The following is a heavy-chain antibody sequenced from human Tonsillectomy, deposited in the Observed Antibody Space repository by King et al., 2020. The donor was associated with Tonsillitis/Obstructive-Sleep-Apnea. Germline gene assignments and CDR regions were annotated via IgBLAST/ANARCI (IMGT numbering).Heavy chain of an antibody. J-gene: IGHJ4*02. D-gene: IGHD4-23*01. V-gene: IGHV1-69*10. CDR2: IIPVLGIP. Sequence: QLVQSGAEVKKPGSSVTVSCKASGGTFSSYAIGWVRQAPRQGLEWMGGIIPVLGIPNYAQKFQGRVTITADVSTRTAYMELSSLRSEDTAVYYCASAGNGDFDYWGQGTLVTVSS. CDR3: ASAGNGDFDY. CDR1: GGTFSSYA.